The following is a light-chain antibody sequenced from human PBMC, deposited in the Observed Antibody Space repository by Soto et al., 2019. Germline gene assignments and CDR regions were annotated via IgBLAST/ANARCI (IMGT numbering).Light chain of an antibody. V-gene: IGKV1-5*03. CDR1: DSISPW. Sequence: DIQMTQSPSTMASSLRERFPITCRASDSISPWVAWYQQKPGKAPKLLIYKASSLESGVPSRFSGSGSGTEFTLTINSLEPDDFATYYCQQYNGYGRFGQGTKVDIK. CDR2: KAS. J-gene: IGKJ1*01. CDR3: QQYNGYGR.